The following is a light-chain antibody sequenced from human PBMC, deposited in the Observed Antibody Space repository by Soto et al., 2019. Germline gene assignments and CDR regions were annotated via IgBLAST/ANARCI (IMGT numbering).Light chain of an antibody. J-gene: IGLJ3*02. CDR1: SSDVGGYNS. V-gene: IGLV2-11*01. CDR3: CSYAGSYTGV. Sequence: QSALTQPRSVSGSPGQSVTISCTGTSSDVGGYNSVSWYQQHPGKAPKLMIYDVSKRPSGVPDRFSGSKSGNTASLTISGPQAEDEADYFCCSYAGSYTGVFGGGTKVTVL. CDR2: DVS.